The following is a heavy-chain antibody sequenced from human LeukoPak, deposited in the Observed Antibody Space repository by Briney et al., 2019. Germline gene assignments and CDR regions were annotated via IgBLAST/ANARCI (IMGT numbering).Heavy chain of an antibody. V-gene: IGHV4-61*02. Sequence: SETLSLTCAVSGGSISSGSYYWSWLRQPAGRGLECIGLIYTSGSTNYNPSLKSRVTISVDTSKNQCSLKLSSVTAADTAVYYCARGGLLWFGELAMDVWGKGTTVTVSS. CDR2: IYTSGST. J-gene: IGHJ6*03. CDR3: ARGGLLWFGELAMDV. D-gene: IGHD3-10*01. CDR1: GGSISSGSYY.